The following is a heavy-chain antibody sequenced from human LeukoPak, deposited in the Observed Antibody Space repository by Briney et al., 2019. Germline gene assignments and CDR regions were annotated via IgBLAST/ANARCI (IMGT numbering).Heavy chain of an antibody. J-gene: IGHJ4*02. D-gene: IGHD5-12*01. CDR1: GGSISSGGYY. V-gene: IGHV4-39*07. Sequence: KSSETLSLTCTVSGGSISSGGYYWSWVRQPPGKGLEWIGEIYHSGSTNYNPSLKSRVTISVDKSKNQFSLKLSSVTAADTAVYYCARGRRGYDMVGHTNFDYWGQGTLVTVSS. CDR3: ARGRRGYDMVGHTNFDY. CDR2: IYHSGST.